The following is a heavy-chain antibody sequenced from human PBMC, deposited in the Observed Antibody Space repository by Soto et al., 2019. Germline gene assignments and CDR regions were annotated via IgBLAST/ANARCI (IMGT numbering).Heavy chain of an antibody. Sequence: LRLSCAASGFTFNKYWMSWVRQAPGEGLEWVANVKEDESEKFYVDSVKGRFTISRDNTWNSLYLQMNSLRAEDTAVYYCATVRNIAAAGTVYFDFWGQGTLVTVSS. V-gene: IGHV3-7*01. CDR1: GFTFNKYW. CDR3: ATVRNIAAAGTVYFDF. D-gene: IGHD6-13*01. J-gene: IGHJ4*02. CDR2: VKEDESEK.